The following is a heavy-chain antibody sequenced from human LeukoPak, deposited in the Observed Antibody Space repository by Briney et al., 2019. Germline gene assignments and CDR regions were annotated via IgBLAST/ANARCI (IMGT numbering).Heavy chain of an antibody. CDR1: GGSIYNSIYY. CDR3: ARHVENGQWLDPVLYYFDY. V-gene: IGHV4-39*01. Sequence: PSETLSLTCTVSGGSIYNSIYYWGWIRQPPGKGLEWIGSIYYSGTSYYNPSLKSRVTISVDTSKNQFSLKLSSVTAADTAVYYCARHVENGQWLDPVLYYFDYWGQGTLVTVSS. CDR2: IYYSGTS. J-gene: IGHJ4*02. D-gene: IGHD6-19*01.